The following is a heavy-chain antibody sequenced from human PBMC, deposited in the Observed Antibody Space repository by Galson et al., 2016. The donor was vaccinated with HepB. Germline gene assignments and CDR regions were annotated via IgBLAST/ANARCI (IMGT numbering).Heavy chain of an antibody. Sequence: SLRLSCAASGFIFGDYAMHWVRQAPGKGLEWVALISYDGSYKYYADSVKGRFTISRDNSMDTLYLQMNNLRAEDTAVYYCARDWDGATAYTFDYWGQGTLVTVSS. CDR3: ARDWDGATAYTFDY. V-gene: IGHV3-30-3*01. CDR2: ISYDGSYK. CDR1: GFIFGDYA. D-gene: IGHD2-21*01. J-gene: IGHJ4*02.